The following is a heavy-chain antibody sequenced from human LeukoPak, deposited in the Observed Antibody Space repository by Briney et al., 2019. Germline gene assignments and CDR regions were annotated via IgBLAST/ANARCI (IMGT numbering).Heavy chain of an antibody. J-gene: IGHJ4*02. Sequence: GESLRLSCAASGLTFYDYAMHWVRQAPGKGVEWVSLISGDGGSTYYAASVKSRFTISRDNSKNSLYLQMNSLRTEDTAVYYCAKDNSYDSSGYYGGWGQGTLVTVSS. V-gene: IGHV3-43*02. CDR3: AKDNSYDSSGYYGG. D-gene: IGHD3-22*01. CDR1: GLTFYDYA. CDR2: ISGDGGST.